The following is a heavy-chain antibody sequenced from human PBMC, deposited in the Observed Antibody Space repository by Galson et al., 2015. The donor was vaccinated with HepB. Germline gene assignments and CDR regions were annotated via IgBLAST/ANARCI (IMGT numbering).Heavy chain of an antibody. J-gene: IGHJ4*02. CDR2: FDPEDGET. CDR1: GYTLTELS. D-gene: IGHD4-17*01. V-gene: IGHV1-24*01. CDR3: ATDFTYGDYDRQY. Sequence: SVKVSCKVSGYTLTELSMHWVRQAPGKGLEWMGGFDPEDGETIYAQKFQGKVTMTEDTSTDTAYMELSSLRSEDTAVYYCATDFTYGDYDRQYWGQGTLVTVSS.